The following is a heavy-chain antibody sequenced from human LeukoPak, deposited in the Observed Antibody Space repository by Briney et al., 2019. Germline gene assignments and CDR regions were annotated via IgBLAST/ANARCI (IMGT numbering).Heavy chain of an antibody. J-gene: IGHJ4*02. D-gene: IGHD1-26*01. CDR3: TRDEGIVGATVDY. CDR2: IRSKAYGGTT. CDR1: GFTFDDYG. V-gene: IGHV3-49*04. Sequence: GGSLRLSCAASGFTFDDYGMSRVRQAPGKGLEWVGFIRSKAYGGTTEYAASVKGRFTISRDDSKSIAYLQMNSLKTEDTAVYYCTRDEGIVGATVDYWGQGTLVTISS.